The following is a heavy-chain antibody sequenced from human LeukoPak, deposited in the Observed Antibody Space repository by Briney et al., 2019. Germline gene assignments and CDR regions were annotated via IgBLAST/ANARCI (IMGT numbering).Heavy chain of an antibody. D-gene: IGHD3-16*01. CDR2: IYYSGST. V-gene: IGHV4-61*01. J-gene: IGHJ6*03. CDR1: GGSISSSNFY. CDR3: ARETSQKGAHYMDV. Sequence: SETLSLTCTVSGGSISSSNFYWGWIRQPPGKGLEWIGYIYYSGSTNYNPSLKSRVTISVDTSKNQFSLKLSSVTAADTAVYYCARETSQKGAHYMDVWGKGTTVTISS.